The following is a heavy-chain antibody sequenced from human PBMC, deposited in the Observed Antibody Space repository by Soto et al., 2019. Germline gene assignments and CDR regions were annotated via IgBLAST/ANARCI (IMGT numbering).Heavy chain of an antibody. Sequence: GESLKISCKGSGGRLSDQSIGWVRETPDKGLESIRFVFLADSDARYSPAFQGQVTMSADRSGTYLQWSSLKASDTGIYYCARRRGQCSDGVCYRWWFDPWGQGTRRTVST. D-gene: IGHD2-21*02. CDR3: ARRRGQCSDGVCYRWWFDP. CDR2: VFLADSDA. CDR1: GGRLSDQS. J-gene: IGHJ5*02. V-gene: IGHV5-51*01.